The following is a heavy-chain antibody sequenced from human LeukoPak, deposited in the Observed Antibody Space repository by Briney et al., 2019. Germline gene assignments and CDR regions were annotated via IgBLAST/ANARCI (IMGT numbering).Heavy chain of an antibody. CDR1: GGSFSGYY. CDR2: INHSGST. J-gene: IGHJ5*02. D-gene: IGHD5-18*01. V-gene: IGHV4-34*01. Sequence: SETLSLTCAVYGGSFSGYYWSWIRQPPGKGLEWIGEINHSGSTNYNPSLKSRVTISVDTSKNQFSLKLSSVTAADTAVYYCARGRGTWIQLWFAWFDPWGQGTLVTVSS. CDR3: ARGRGTWIQLWFAWFDP.